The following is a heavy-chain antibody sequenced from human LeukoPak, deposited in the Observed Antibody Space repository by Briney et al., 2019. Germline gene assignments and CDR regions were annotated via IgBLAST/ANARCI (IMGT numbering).Heavy chain of an antibody. CDR2: ISSNGGST. V-gene: IGHV3-64*01. CDR1: GFTVSSNY. D-gene: IGHD1-26*01. J-gene: IGHJ4*02. Sequence: GGSLRLSCAASGFTVSSNYMSWVRQAPGKGLEYVSAISSNGGSTYYANSVKGRFTISRDNSKNTLYLQMGSLRAEDMAVYYCARDKGIVGASYYFDYWGQGTLVTVSS. CDR3: ARDKGIVGASYYFDY.